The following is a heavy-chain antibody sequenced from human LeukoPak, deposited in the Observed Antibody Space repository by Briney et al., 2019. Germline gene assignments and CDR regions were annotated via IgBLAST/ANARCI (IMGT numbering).Heavy chain of an antibody. CDR3: ARVEVGADYSHLAY. CDR1: GFTFTRYW. D-gene: IGHD2-21*01. Sequence: GGSLRLSCAASGFTFTRYWMHWVRQPPGKGLEWVSRINEDGSDTTYADSVKGRFTISRDNGKNMVFLRMNSLRVEDTAVFYCARVEVGADYSHLAYWGQGILVTVSS. J-gene: IGHJ4*02. CDR2: INEDGSDT. V-gene: IGHV3-74*01.